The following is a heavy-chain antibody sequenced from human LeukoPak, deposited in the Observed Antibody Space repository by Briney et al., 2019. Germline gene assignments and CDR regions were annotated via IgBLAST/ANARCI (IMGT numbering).Heavy chain of an antibody. CDR1: GYTFTNYY. CDR2: ISAYNGYT. J-gene: IGHJ5*02. V-gene: IGHV1-18*01. CDR3: ARDIKRSRARWENLGFDP. Sequence: ASVKVSCKASGYTFTNYYITWVRQAPGQGLEWMGWISAYNGYTNYAQKLQGRVTMTTDTSTSTAYMELRSLRSDDTAVYYCARDIKRSRARWENLGFDPWGQGTLVTVSS. D-gene: IGHD1-26*01.